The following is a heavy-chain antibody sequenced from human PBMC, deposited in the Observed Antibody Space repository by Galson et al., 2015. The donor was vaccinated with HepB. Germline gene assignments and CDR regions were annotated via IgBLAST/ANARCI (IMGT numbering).Heavy chain of an antibody. CDR3: ARGVLPRSYDFWSGYLPGPNWFDP. D-gene: IGHD3-3*01. V-gene: IGHV6-1*01. CDR1: GDSVSSNSAA. J-gene: IGHJ5*02. Sequence: CAISGDSVSSNSAAWNWIRQSPSRGLEWLGRTYYRSKWYNDYAVSVKSRITINPDTSKNQFSLQLNSVTPEDTAVYYCARGVLPRSYDFWSGYLPGPNWFDPWGQGTLVTVSS. CDR2: TYYRSKWYN.